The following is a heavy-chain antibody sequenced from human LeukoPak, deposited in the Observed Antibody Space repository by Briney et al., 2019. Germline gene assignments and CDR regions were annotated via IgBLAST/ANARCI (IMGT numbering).Heavy chain of an antibody. Sequence: SETLSLTCTVSGGSISSRYWNWIRQPPGKGLEWIGYIYYSGSTTYNPSLNSRVTISVDTSKNQFSLKLSSVTAADTAVYYCARDGGYYDSTGYDAFDVWGQGTMVIVSS. D-gene: IGHD3-22*01. V-gene: IGHV4-59*11. J-gene: IGHJ3*01. CDR2: IYYSGST. CDR1: GGSISSRY. CDR3: ARDGGYYDSTGYDAFDV.